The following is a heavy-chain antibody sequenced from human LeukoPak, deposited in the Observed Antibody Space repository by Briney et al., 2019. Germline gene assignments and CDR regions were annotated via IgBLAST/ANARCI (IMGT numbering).Heavy chain of an antibody. Sequence: GGSLRLSWAAPGFTFRSYAMRWVRQAQGKGRGWVASIGGSGATTFYTDSVRGRFTISRDNSKNTLFLQMNSLRAEDTAVYYCAKGESQPKYYFDYWGQGTLVTVSS. CDR2: IGGSGATT. J-gene: IGHJ4*02. V-gene: IGHV3-23*01. D-gene: IGHD2-2*01. CDR1: GFTFRSYA. CDR3: AKGESQPKYYFDY.